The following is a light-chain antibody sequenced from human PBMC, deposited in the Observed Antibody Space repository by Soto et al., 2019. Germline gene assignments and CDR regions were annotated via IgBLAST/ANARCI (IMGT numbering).Light chain of an antibody. CDR3: QQYGSSPT. J-gene: IGKJ1*01. CDR2: GAS. Sequence: EIVLTQSPGTLSLSPGERATLSCRASQSVSSNYLAWYQQKPGQAPRLLIYGASSRATGIPDRFSGSGSGTDFTLSISRLEPEDCAVYYCQQYGSSPTFGQGTKVEIK. V-gene: IGKV3-20*01. CDR1: QSVSSNY.